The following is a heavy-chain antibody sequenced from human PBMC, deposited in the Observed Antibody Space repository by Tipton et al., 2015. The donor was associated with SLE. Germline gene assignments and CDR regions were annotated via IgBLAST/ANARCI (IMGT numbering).Heavy chain of an antibody. J-gene: IGHJ5*02. V-gene: IGHV4-34*01. D-gene: IGHD6-13*01. Sequence: TLSLTCAVYGGSFTDFVWTWIRQPPGQGLEWIGEISHSGSTNYNPSLKSRVTISLDTSENQFSLKLSSVTAADPAVYYCARHVEVGLGAAGDLWGQGTLVTVSS. CDR3: ARHVEVGLGAAGDL. CDR2: ISHSGST. CDR1: GGSFTDFV.